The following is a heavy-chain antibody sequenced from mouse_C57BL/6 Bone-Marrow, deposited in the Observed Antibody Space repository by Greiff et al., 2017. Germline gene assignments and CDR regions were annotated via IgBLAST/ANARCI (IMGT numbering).Heavy chain of an antibody. D-gene: IGHD1-1*01. CDR2: ISSGSSTF. CDR3: ARPHYYGSSFDY. V-gene: IGHV5-17*01. J-gene: IGHJ2*01. Sequence: EVKLQESGGGLVKPGGSLKLSCAASGFTFSDYGMHWVRQAPEKGLEWVAYISSGSSTFYYADTVKGRFTISRDNAKNTLFLQMTSLRSEDTAMYYCARPHYYGSSFDYWGQGTTLTVSS. CDR1: GFTFSDYG.